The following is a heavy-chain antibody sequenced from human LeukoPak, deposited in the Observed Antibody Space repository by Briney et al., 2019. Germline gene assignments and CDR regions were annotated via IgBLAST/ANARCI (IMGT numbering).Heavy chain of an antibody. CDR3: ARETPNLVGATGNYFDY. J-gene: IGHJ4*02. D-gene: IGHD1-26*01. CDR1: GYSISSGYY. Sequence: PSETLSLTCTVSGYSISSGYYWGWIRQPPGKGREWIGSIYHSGSTYYNPSLTRRVTLSVDTSKNQFSLKLSSVAAADTAVYYCARETPNLVGATGNYFDYWGQGTLVTVSS. CDR2: IYHSGST. V-gene: IGHV4-38-2*02.